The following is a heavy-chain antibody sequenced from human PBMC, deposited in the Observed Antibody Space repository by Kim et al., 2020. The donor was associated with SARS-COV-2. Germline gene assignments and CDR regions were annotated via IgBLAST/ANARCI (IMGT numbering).Heavy chain of an antibody. CDR2: ISSSSSYI. J-gene: IGHJ6*02. CDR3: ARCEYGSGGSCDHYYYVMDV. D-gene: IGHD2-15*01. CDR1: GFTFSSYS. Sequence: GGSLRLSCAASGFTFSSYSMNWVRQAPGKGLEWVSSISSSSSYIYYADSVKGRFTISRDNAKNSLYLQMNSLRAEDTAVYYCARCEYGSGGSCDHYYYVMDVWGQGTTVTVPS. V-gene: IGHV3-21*01.